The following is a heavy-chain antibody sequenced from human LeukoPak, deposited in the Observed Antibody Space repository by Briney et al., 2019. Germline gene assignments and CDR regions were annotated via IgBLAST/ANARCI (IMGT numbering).Heavy chain of an antibody. CDR3: ARRGYYVSGTYPTVDY. D-gene: IGHD3-10*01. J-gene: IGHJ4*02. V-gene: IGHV4-39*01. CDR1: GGSISSSSYY. Sequence: SETLSLTCTVSGGSISSSSYYWGWIRQPPGKGLEWIGSIYYGGSTYYNPSLKSRVTISVDTSKNQFSLKLSSVSAADTAMYYCARRGYYVSGTYPTVDYWGQGTLVTVSS. CDR2: IYYGGST.